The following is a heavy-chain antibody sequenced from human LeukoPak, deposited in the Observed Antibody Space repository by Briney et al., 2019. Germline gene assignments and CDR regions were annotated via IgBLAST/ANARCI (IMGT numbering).Heavy chain of an antibody. CDR3: ARVPIYNWNDPIDY. D-gene: IGHD1-1*01. CDR2: INPNSGGT. J-gene: IGHJ4*02. CDR1: GYTFTGYY. V-gene: IGHV1-2*02. Sequence: ASVKVSCKASGYTFTGYYMHWVRQAPGQGLEWMGWINPNSGGTNCAQKLQGRVTMTRDTSISTAYMELSRLRSDDTAVSYCARVPIYNWNDPIDYWGQGTLVTVSS.